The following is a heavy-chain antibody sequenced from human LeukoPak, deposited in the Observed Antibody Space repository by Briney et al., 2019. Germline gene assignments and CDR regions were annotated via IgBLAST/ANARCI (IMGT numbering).Heavy chain of an antibody. V-gene: IGHV4-39*07. D-gene: IGHD3-10*01. CDR1: GGSVSSGSYY. Sequence: SETLSLTCTVSGGSVSSGSYYWSWIRQPPGKGLEWIGSIYYSGSTYYNPSLKSRVTISVDTSKNQFSLKLSSVTAADTAVYYCWLGVAKESWYSDYWGQGTLATVSS. CDR3: WLGVAKESWYSDY. J-gene: IGHJ4*02. CDR2: IYYSGST.